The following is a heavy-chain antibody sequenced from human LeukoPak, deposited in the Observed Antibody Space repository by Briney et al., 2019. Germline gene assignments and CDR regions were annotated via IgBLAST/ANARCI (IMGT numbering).Heavy chain of an antibody. CDR1: GFTVSSNY. CDR2: IYSGGST. V-gene: IGHV3-66*01. CDR3: ARGPDYYDSSGYLDY. D-gene: IGHD3-22*01. J-gene: IGHJ4*02. Sequence: GGSLRLSCAASGFTVSSNYMSWVRQAPGKGLEWVSVIYSGGSTYYADSVKGRFTISRDNSKNTLYLQMNSLRAEDTAVYYCARGPDYYDSSGYLDYWGQGTLVNVSS.